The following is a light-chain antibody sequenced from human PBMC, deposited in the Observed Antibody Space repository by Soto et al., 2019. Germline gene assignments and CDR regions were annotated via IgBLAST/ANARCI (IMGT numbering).Light chain of an antibody. Sequence: EIVLTQSPATLSLSPGERATLSCRASQSVSSYLAWYQQKPGQAPRLLIYDASNRATGIPARFSGSGSGTDFTLTISSLEPEDFAVYYCQQRSNPPETFGPGTKVDIK. V-gene: IGKV3-11*01. CDR2: DAS. CDR3: QQRSNPPET. J-gene: IGKJ3*01. CDR1: QSVSSY.